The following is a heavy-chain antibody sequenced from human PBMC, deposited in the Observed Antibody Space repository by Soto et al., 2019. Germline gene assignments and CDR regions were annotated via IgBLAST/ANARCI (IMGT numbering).Heavy chain of an antibody. V-gene: IGHV4-59*02. CDR1: GGSVSNYY. D-gene: IGHD2-15*01. CDR3: ARDRDRHSGGLPSFDP. CDR2: IYYTGTH. Sequence: KPSETLSLTCSVSGGSVSNYYWIWVRQPPGKRLEWIGYIYYTGTHDYNPSLRGRATISVDTSKDQFSLKLTSVTAADTAVYYCARDRDRHSGGLPSFDPWGQGILVTVSS. J-gene: IGHJ5*02.